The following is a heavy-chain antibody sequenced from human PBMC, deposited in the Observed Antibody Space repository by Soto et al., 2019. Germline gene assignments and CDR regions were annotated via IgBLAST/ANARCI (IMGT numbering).Heavy chain of an antibody. J-gene: IGHJ4*02. CDR2: IYHSGST. CDR1: GGSISSGGYS. Sequence: QLQLQESGSGLVKPSQTLSLTCAVSGGSISSGGYSWSWIRQPPGKGLEWIGYIYHSGSTYYNPSLKSRVPISVDGSKNQFSQKPNSVTAADTAVYYCTRGPIGNYYFEYWGQGNLVTVSS. V-gene: IGHV4-30-2*01. CDR3: TRGPIGNYYFEY. D-gene: IGHD2-15*01.